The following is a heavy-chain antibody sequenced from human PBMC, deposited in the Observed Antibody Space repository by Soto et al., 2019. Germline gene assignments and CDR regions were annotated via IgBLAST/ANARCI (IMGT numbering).Heavy chain of an antibody. CDR3: ARDKITGLFDY. D-gene: IGHD2-8*02. CDR1: GGSFSGYY. V-gene: IGHV4-34*01. J-gene: IGHJ4*02. CDR2: INHSGST. Sequence: SETLSLTCAVYGGSFSGYYWTWIRQPPGTGLEWIGEINHSGSTNYNPSLKSRVTISADTSKNQFSLKLTSVTAADTAVYYCARDKITGLFDYWGQGTLVTVSS.